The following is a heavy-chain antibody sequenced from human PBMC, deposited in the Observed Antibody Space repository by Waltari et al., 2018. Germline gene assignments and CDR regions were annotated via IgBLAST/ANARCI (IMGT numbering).Heavy chain of an antibody. CDR2: IYDSGST. Sequence: QLQLQESGPGLVKPSETLSLTCTVSGGSISSSSYYWRWIRQPPGKGLEWIGSIYDSGSTYYNPSLKSRVTISVDTSKNQFSLKLSSVTAADTAVNYCARQAAGGFDPWGQGTLVTVSS. J-gene: IGHJ5*02. D-gene: IGHD6-13*01. V-gene: IGHV4-39*01. CDR3: ARQAAGGFDP. CDR1: GGSISSSSYY.